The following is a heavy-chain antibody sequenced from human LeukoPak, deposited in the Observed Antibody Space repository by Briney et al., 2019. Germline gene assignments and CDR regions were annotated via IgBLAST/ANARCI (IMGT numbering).Heavy chain of an antibody. CDR3: ARDSYYDSSGYFDY. CDR1: GFTVSNNY. J-gene: IGHJ4*02. D-gene: IGHD3-22*01. V-gene: IGHV3-66*02. Sequence: PGGSLRLSCAASGFTVSNNYMSWVRQAPGKGLEWVSVIYSGGSTYYADSVKGRFTISRDNSKNTLYLQMNSLRAEDTAVYYCARDSYYDSSGYFDYWGQGTLVTVSS. CDR2: IYSGGST.